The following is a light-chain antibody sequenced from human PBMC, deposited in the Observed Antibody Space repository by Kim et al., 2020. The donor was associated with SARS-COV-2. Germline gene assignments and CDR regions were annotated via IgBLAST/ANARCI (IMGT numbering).Light chain of an antibody. Sequence: ELTQPPSASGTPGQTVTISCSGSDSNIGSNTVNWYQQVPGTAPKLLIYSNDQRPSGVPDRFSGSKSGTSASLAISGLRSDDDTDYYCAAWDDSLKGWVFGGGTQLTVL. CDR2: SND. J-gene: IGLJ3*02. V-gene: IGLV1-44*01. CDR1: DSNIGSNT. CDR3: AAWDDSLKGWV.